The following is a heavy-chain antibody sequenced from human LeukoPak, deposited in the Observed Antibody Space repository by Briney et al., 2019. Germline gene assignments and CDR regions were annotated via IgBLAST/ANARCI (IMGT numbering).Heavy chain of an antibody. Sequence: GGSLRLSCAASGFSFNSYDMHWVRQAPGEGLEWLSVISYDDSNKEYADSVKGRFTISRDNSKNTLSLQMKSLRPEDTAVYYCAKAVIIRGVVDGHYFDHWGQGALVTVSS. D-gene: IGHD3-10*01. V-gene: IGHV3-30*18. CDR3: AKAVIIRGVVDGHYFDH. J-gene: IGHJ4*02. CDR2: ISYDDSNK. CDR1: GFSFNSYD.